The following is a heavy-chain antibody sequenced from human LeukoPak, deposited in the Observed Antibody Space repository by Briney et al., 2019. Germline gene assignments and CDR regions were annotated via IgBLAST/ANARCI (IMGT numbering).Heavy chain of an antibody. V-gene: IGHV4-59*01. CDR2: IYYSGST. D-gene: IGHD3-10*01. Sequence: SETLSLTCTVSGGSISSYYWSWIRQPPGKGLEWIGYIYYSGSTSYNPSLKSRVTISVDTSKNQFSLKLSSVTAADTAVYYCARAMGFGELLDYWGQGTLVTVSS. J-gene: IGHJ4*02. CDR1: GGSISSYY. CDR3: ARAMGFGELLDY.